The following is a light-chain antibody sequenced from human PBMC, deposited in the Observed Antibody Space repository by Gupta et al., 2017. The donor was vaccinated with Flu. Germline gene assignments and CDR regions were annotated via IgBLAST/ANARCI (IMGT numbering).Light chain of an antibody. CDR3: TSYTSNNIRV. V-gene: IGLV2-14*01. CDR1: SIDVGYSDY. J-gene: IGLJ3*02. Sequence: SITISCTGTSIDVGYSDYVSWYQQYPGKAPKLMIYEVTNRPSEISNRFSGSKYGNTASLTISGLQTEDEGDYYCTSYTSNNIRVFGGGTKLTVL. CDR2: EVT.